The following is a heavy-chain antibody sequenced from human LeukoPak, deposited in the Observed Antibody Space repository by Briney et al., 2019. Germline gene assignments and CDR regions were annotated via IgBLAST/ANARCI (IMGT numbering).Heavy chain of an antibody. J-gene: IGHJ4*02. D-gene: IGHD3-9*01. CDR3: ARGAYYDILTGYYNRIPFDY. V-gene: IGHV1-2*02. Sequence: ASVKVSCKASGYTFTGYYMHWVRQAPGQGLEWMGWINPNSGGTNYAQKFQGRVTMTRDTSISTAYMELSRLRSDDTAVYYCARGAYYDILTGYYNRIPFDYWGQGTLVTVSS. CDR2: INPNSGGT. CDR1: GYTFTGYY.